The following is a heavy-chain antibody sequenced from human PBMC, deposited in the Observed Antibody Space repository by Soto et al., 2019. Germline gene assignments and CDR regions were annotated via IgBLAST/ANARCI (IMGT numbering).Heavy chain of an antibody. CDR2: ISAYNGNT. J-gene: IGHJ6*02. CDR1: GYTFTSYG. Sequence: QVQLVQSGAEVKKPGASVKVSCKASGYTFTSYGISWVRQAPGQGLEWMGWISAYNGNTNYAQKLQGRVTMTTDTSTSTDYMELRRLRADDTAVYYCARVGYSGYDYVYYYGMDVWGQGTTVTVSS. D-gene: IGHD5-12*01. CDR3: ARVGYSGYDYVYYYGMDV. V-gene: IGHV1-18*01.